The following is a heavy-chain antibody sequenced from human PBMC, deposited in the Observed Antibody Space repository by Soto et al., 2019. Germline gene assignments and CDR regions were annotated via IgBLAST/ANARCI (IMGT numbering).Heavy chain of an antibody. Sequence: QVQLQESGPGLVTPSGTLSLTCAVSGGSISSSNCWSWVRQPPGKGLEWIGAIYHSGSTNSNPSLKSRVTISVDKSKNQFSLMRSSVTAADTAVYYCARVEGRFYYGMDVWGQGTTVTVSS. CDR3: ARVEGRFYYGMDV. V-gene: IGHV4-4*02. CDR1: GGSISSSNC. CDR2: IYHSGST. J-gene: IGHJ6*02.